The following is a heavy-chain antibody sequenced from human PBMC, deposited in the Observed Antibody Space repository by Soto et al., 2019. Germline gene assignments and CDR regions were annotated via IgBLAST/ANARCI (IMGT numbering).Heavy chain of an antibody. CDR2: IYFGGST. CDR3: ARRGGPADF. CDR1: GGSISSSTYY. V-gene: IGHV4-39*01. D-gene: IGHD2-15*01. J-gene: IGHJ4*02. Sequence: QLQLQESGPGLVKPSETLSLTCTVSGGSISSSTYYWGWIRQPPGKGLEWIGSIYFGGSTYYNPSLKSRVTISVDTSKSQFSLKLSSVTAADTAVYYCARRGGPADFWGQGTLVTVYS.